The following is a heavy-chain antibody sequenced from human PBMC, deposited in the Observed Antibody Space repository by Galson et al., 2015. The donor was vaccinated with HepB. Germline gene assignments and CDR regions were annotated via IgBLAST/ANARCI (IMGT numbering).Heavy chain of an antibody. CDR1: GGSISSGSYY. Sequence: TLSLTCTVSGGSISSGSYYWSWIRQPAGKGLEWIGRIYTSGSTNYNPSLKSRVTMSVDTSKNQFSLKLSSVTAADTAVYYCARGPSKSPYDPYYYYYMDVWGKGTTVTVSS. J-gene: IGHJ6*03. CDR2: IYTSGST. V-gene: IGHV4-61*02. D-gene: IGHD3-3*01. CDR3: ARGPSKSPYDPYYYYYMDV.